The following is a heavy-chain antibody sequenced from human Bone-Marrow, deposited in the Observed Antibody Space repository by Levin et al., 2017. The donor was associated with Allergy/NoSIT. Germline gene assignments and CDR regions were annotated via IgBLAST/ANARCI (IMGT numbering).Heavy chain of an antibody. D-gene: IGHD5-18*01. CDR2: ISYDGSNK. CDR1: GFTFSSYA. V-gene: IGHV3-30*04. CDR3: ARDRIQLSRVHDY. Sequence: GGSLRLSCAASGFTFSSYAMHWVRQAPGKGLEWVAVISYDGSNKYYADSVKGRFTISRDNSKNTLYLQMNSLRAEDTAVYYCARDRIQLSRVHDYWGQGTLVTVSS. J-gene: IGHJ4*02.